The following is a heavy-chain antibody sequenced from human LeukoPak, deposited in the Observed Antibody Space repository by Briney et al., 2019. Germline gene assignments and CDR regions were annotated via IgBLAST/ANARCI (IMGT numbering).Heavy chain of an antibody. CDR2: IYHSGST. Sequence: SETLSLTCAVSGGSISSGGYSWSWIRQPPGKGLEWIGYIYHSGSTYYNPSLKSRVTISVDRSKNQFSLKLSSVTAADTAVYYCGRHEGLAAAGTGFYGMDVWGQGTTVTVSS. V-gene: IGHV4-30-2*01. D-gene: IGHD6-13*01. J-gene: IGHJ6*02. CDR3: GRHEGLAAAGTGFYGMDV. CDR1: GGSISSGGYS.